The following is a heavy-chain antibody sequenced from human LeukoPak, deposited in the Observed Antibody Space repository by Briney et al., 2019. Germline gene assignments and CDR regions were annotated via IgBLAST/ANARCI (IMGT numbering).Heavy chain of an antibody. CDR1: GFTFSDCY. V-gene: IGHV3-11*01. CDR3: ARDQVAARRFYYYGMDV. CDR2: ISSSGSTI. J-gene: IGHJ6*02. Sequence: TGGSLRLSCAASGFTFSDCYMSWIRQAPGKGLEWVSYISSSGSTIYYADSVKRRFTISRDNAKNSLYLQMNSLRAEDTAVYYCARDQVAARRFYYYGMDVWGQGTTVTVSS. D-gene: IGHD6-6*01.